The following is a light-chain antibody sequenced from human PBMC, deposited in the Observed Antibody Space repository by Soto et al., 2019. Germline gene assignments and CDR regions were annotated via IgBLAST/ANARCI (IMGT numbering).Light chain of an antibody. CDR3: QQYGSSPCT. V-gene: IGKV3-20*01. CDR2: GAS. CDR1: QSVSSSF. J-gene: IGKJ1*01. Sequence: EIVLTQSPGTLSLSPGERATLSCRASQSVSSSFLAWYQQKPGQAPRLLIYGASSRGTGIPDRYSGSGSGTDFSVTISRLEPEDFAVYYCQQYGSSPCTFGQGTKVEIK.